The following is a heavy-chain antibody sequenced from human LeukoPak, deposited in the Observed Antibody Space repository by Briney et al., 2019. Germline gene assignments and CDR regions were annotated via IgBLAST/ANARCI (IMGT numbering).Heavy chain of an antibody. D-gene: IGHD2-15*01. J-gene: IGHJ4*02. CDR2: MHTSGST. V-gene: IGHV4-4*07. CDR1: SGSISTYY. Sequence: PSETLSLTCTVSSGSISTYYLSWIRQPAGKGLEFIGRMHTSGSTSSNPSLKSRVTMSLDTSKNQFSLTLSSVTAADTAMYYCARRGGSFDGPPDYWGQGTLVTVSS. CDR3: ARRGGSFDGPPDY.